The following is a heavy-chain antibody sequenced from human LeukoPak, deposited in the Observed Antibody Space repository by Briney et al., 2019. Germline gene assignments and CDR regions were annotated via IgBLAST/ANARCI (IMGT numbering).Heavy chain of an antibody. D-gene: IGHD1-1*01. CDR1: GFIFKNYW. CDR3: SRDHPGSNSLEH. Sequence: GGSLRLSCVGTGFIFKNYWMHWVRQAPGKGLEWVSRLKTDGSRTNYADSVKGRFTISRDNTKNTVYLQMNSLRDEDTAVYYCSRDHPGSNSLEHWGQGTLVTVSS. CDR2: LKTDGSRT. V-gene: IGHV3-74*01. J-gene: IGHJ4*02.